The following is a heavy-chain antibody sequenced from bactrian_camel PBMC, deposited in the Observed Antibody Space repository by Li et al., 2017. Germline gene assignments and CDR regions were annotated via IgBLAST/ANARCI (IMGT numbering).Heavy chain of an antibody. D-gene: IGHD8*01. V-gene: IGHV3S54*01. CDR2: IYTAFRST. Sequence: VQLVESGGGSVQAGQPLRLTCAASPTTDGIDAMAWFRHAPGKEREGIATIYTAFRSTFYANSVKGRFTVSLDKAKNTMFLQMNDLKPEDTGTYYCAAYLTGERVLVTQNYRYWGQGTQVTVS. CDR3: AAYLTGERVLVTQNYRY. J-gene: IGHJ4*01. CDR1: PTTDGIDA.